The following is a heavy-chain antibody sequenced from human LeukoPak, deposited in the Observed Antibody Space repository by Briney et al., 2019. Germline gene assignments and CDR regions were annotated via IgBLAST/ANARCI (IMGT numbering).Heavy chain of an antibody. Sequence: GASVKVSCKASGYTFTSYYMHWVRQAPGQGLEWMGWISAYNGNTNYAQKLQGRVTMTTDTSTSTAYMELRSLRPDDTAVYYCASSRGSYYDSSGYYFDFDYWGQGTLVTVSS. J-gene: IGHJ4*02. CDR1: GYTFTSYY. CDR3: ASSRGSYYDSSGYYFDFDY. V-gene: IGHV1-18*04. D-gene: IGHD3-22*01. CDR2: ISAYNGNT.